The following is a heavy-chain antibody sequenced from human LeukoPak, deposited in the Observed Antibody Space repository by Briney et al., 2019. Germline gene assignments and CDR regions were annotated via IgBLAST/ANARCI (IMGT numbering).Heavy chain of an antibody. CDR2: INTDGSST. CDR3: ARVDGVYCSSTSCYTGGGFDP. V-gene: IGHV3-74*01. J-gene: IGHJ5*02. CDR1: GFTFSSYW. D-gene: IGHD2-2*02. Sequence: AGGSLRLSCAASGFTFSSYWMHWVRQAPGKGLVWVSRINTDGSSTCYADSVKGRFTISRDNAKNTLYLQMNSLRAEDTAVYYCARVDGVYCSSTSCYTGGGFDPWGQGTLVTVSS.